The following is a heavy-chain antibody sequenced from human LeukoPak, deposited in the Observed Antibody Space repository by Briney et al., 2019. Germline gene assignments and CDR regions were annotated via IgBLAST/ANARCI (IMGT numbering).Heavy chain of an antibody. CDR3: ARKGFGESAFDY. V-gene: IGHV1-69*13. CDR1: GGTFSSYA. D-gene: IGHD3-10*01. Sequence: ASVKVSRKASGGTFSSYAISWVRQAPGQGLEWMGGIIPIFGTANYAQKFQGRVTITADESTSTAYMELSSLRSEDTAVYYCARKGFGESAFDYWGQGTLVTVSS. J-gene: IGHJ4*02. CDR2: IIPIFGTA.